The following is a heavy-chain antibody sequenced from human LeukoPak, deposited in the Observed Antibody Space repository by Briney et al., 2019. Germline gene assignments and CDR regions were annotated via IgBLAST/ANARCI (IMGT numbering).Heavy chain of an antibody. V-gene: IGHV3-33*01. CDR2: IRYDGSNK. CDR1: GFTFSSFG. D-gene: IGHD3-10*01. CDR3: ARIGSGSYYPDY. Sequence: GRSLRLSCTASGFTFSSFGMHWVRQAPGKGLEWVAVIRYDGSNKYYADSVKGRFTISRDDSKNTLYLQMNSLRADDTAVYYCARIGSGSYYPDYWGQGTLVTVSS. J-gene: IGHJ4*02.